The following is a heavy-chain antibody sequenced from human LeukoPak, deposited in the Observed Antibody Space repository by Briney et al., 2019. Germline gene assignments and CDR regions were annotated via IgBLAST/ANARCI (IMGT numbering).Heavy chain of an antibody. CDR2: INPNSGGT. Sequence: GASVKVSCKASGYTFTGYYMHWVRQAPGQGLEWMGWINPNSGGTNYAQKFQGRVTMTRDTSIGTAYMELSRLRSDDTAVYYCARSTYGENWFDPWGQGTLVTVSS. J-gene: IGHJ5*02. CDR3: ARSTYGENWFDP. CDR1: GYTFTGYY. D-gene: IGHD7-27*01. V-gene: IGHV1-2*02.